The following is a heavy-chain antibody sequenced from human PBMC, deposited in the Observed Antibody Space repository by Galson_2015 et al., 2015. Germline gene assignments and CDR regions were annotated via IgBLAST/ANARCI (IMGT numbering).Heavy chain of an antibody. CDR1: GFTFSSFE. CDR2: IRNSGNTI. D-gene: IGHD3-3*01. J-gene: IGHJ6*03. V-gene: IGHV3-48*03. CDR3: ARGPLPGRPLVGDYYYYMDV. Sequence: SLRLSCTASGFTFSSFEMNWVRQAPGKGLEWVSYIRNSGNTIYYADSVKGRFTISRDNGRNSLYLQINSLRAEDTAVYYCARGPLPGRPLVGDYYYYMDVWGKGTTVIVSS.